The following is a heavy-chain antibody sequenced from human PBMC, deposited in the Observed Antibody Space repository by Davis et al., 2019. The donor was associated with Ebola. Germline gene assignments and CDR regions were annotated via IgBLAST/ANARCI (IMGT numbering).Heavy chain of an antibody. CDR2: INHSGST. CDR1: GGSFSGYY. Sequence: PSETLSLTCAVYGGSFSGYYWSWIRQPPGKGLEWIGEINHSGSTNYNPSLKSRVTISVDTSKNQFSLKLSSVTAADTAVYYCARGRSYYGSGSYYNVGYYYYYMDVWGKGTTVTVSS. V-gene: IGHV4-34*01. J-gene: IGHJ6*03. D-gene: IGHD3-10*01. CDR3: ARGRSYYGSGSYYNVGYYYYYMDV.